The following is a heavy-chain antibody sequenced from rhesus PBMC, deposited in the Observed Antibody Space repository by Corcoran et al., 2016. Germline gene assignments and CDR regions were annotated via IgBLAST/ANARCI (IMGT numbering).Heavy chain of an antibody. D-gene: IGHD6-37*01. Sequence: QVQLQESGPGLVKPSAPLSLTCAVSGASISSSWWCWIRQAPGKGLEGIGEINGPSGSTYYNPSLNSRGSLSKDTSRNHFSLKMNSVTAADTALYYCVGRNRWWGQGVLVTVSS. V-gene: IGHV4-80*01. CDR3: VGRNRW. CDR1: GASISSSW. J-gene: IGHJ4*01. CDR2: INGPSGST.